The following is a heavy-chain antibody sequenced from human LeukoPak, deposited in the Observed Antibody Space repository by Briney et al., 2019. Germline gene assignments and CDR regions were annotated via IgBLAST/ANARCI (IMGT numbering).Heavy chain of an antibody. V-gene: IGHV4-34*01. CDR2: INHSGST. CDR3: ARKGSSPYSSGWYRGSRAEYFQH. CDR1: GGSFSGYY. J-gene: IGHJ1*01. Sequence: SETLSLTCAVYGGSFSGYYWSWIRQPPGKGLEWIGEINHSGSTNYNPSLKSRVTISVDTSKNQFSLKLSSVTAADTAVYYCARKGSSPYSSGWYRGSRAEYFQHWGQGTLVTVSS. D-gene: IGHD6-19*01.